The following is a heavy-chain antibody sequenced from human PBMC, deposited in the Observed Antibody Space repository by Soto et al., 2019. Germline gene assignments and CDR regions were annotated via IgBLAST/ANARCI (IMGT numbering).Heavy chain of an antibody. J-gene: IGHJ5*02. Sequence: SETLSLTCTVSGGSISSSSYYWGWIRQPPGKGLEWIGSIYYSGSTYYNPSLKSRVTISVDTSKNQFSLKLSSVTAADTAVYYCARPDYDILTGFGWFDPWGQGTLVTVSS. CDR2: IYYSGST. D-gene: IGHD3-9*01. CDR3: ARPDYDILTGFGWFDP. V-gene: IGHV4-39*01. CDR1: GGSISSSSYY.